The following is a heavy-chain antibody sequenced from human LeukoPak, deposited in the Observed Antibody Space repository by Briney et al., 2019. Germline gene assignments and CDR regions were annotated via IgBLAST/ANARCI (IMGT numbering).Heavy chain of an antibody. V-gene: IGHV1-69-2*01. CDR1: GYTSTDYY. CDR3: ANIGCSGGSCYQGYYYYYMDV. D-gene: IGHD2-15*01. CDR2: VDPEDGET. J-gene: IGHJ6*03. Sequence: ASVKVSCKASGYTSTDYYMHWVQQAPGKGLEWMGRVDPEDGETIYAEKFQGRVTITADTSTDTAYMELSSLRSEDTAVYYCANIGCSGGSCYQGYYYYYMDVWGKGTTVTVSS.